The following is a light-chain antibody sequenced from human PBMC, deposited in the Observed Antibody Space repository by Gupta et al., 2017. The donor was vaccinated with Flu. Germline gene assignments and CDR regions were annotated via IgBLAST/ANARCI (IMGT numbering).Light chain of an antibody. V-gene: IGLV3-1*01. J-gene: IGLJ1*01. CDR1: KLGDKY. CDR3: QAWDSNQEV. Sequence: SPGQTASITCSGDKLGDKYACWYQQKPGQSPVLVIYQDSKRPSGIPERFSGSNSGNTATLTISGTQAMDEADYYCQAWDSNQEVFGTGTKVTVL. CDR2: QDS.